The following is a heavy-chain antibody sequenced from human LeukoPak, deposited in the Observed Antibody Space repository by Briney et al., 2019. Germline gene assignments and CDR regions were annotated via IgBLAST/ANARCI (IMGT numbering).Heavy chain of an antibody. CDR3: TIGRSVYGSGSYSSY. Sequence: GGSLRLSCAASGFTFKRYAMHWVRQAPRKGLEWVTIMSYDGNISYYAYSVKGRFPISKDNSNETLYLPRNRLRADDTAIYYCTIGRSVYGSGSYSSYWGQGTLVTVSS. CDR1: GFTFKRYA. D-gene: IGHD3-10*01. CDR2: MSYDGNIS. J-gene: IGHJ4*02. V-gene: IGHV3-30*04.